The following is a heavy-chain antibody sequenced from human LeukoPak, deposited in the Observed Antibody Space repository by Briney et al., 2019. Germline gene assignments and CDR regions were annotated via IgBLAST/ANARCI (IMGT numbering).Heavy chain of an antibody. CDR3: ARGTLIVGYFDY. V-gene: IGHV3-66*01. J-gene: IGHJ4*02. D-gene: IGHD3-22*01. Sequence: PGGSLRLSCAASGITVRSNYMNWVRQTPVKGLEWVSVIYSGDRAYYADSVKDRFTISRDNSKNTLYLQMKSLRAEGTAVYFCARGTLIVGYFDYWGQGTLVTVSS. CDR1: GITVRSNY. CDR2: IYSGDRA.